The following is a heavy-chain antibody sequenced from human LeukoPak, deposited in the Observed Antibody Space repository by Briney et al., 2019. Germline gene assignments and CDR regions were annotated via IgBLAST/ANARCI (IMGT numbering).Heavy chain of an antibody. Sequence: GGSLRLSCAASGFTFSSYAMSWVRQAPGKGLEWVSAISGSGGSTYYADSVKGRFTISRDNSKNTLRLQMNSLRAEDTAVYYCARDQYSYAHAAHWGQGTLVTVSS. CDR3: ARDQYSYAHAAH. CDR1: GFTFSSYA. V-gene: IGHV3-23*01. CDR2: ISGSGGST. J-gene: IGHJ4*02. D-gene: IGHD5-18*01.